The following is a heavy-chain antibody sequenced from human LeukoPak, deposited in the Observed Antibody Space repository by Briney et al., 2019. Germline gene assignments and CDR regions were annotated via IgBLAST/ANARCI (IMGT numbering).Heavy chain of an antibody. CDR2: IYYSGST. J-gene: IGHJ6*02. D-gene: IGHD2-15*01. V-gene: IGHV4-39*02. Sequence: KTSETLSLTCTVSGGSISSSSYYWGWIRRPPGKGLEWIGSIYYSGSTYYNPSLKSRVTISVDTSKNQFSLKLSSVTAADTAVYYCAREGVVVAATSMDVWGQGTTVTVSS. CDR1: GGSISSSSYY. CDR3: AREGVVVAATSMDV.